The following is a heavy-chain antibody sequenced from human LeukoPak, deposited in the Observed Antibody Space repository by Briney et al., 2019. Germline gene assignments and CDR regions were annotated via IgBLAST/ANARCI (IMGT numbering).Heavy chain of an antibody. V-gene: IGHV4-61*02. J-gene: IGHJ6*03. D-gene: IGHD6-19*01. CDR1: GGSISSGSYY. CDR3: ARVHRAVAGIYYYMDV. Sequence: SQTLSLTCTVSGGSISSGSYYWSWIRQPAGKELEWIGRIYTSGSTNYNPSLKSRVTISVDTSKNQFSLKLSSVTAADTAVYYCARVHRAVAGIYYYMDVWGKGTTVTVSS. CDR2: IYTSGST.